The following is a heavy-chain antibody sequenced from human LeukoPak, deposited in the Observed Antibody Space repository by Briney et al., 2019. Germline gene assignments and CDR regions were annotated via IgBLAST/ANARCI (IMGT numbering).Heavy chain of an antibody. CDR3: AKDGSYGHYYYYGMDV. D-gene: IGHD5-18*01. Sequence: QTGGSLRLSCAASGFTFDDYAMHWVRQAPGKGLEWVSGISWNSGSIGYADSVKGRFTISRDNAKNSLYLQMNSLRAEDTALYYCAKDGSYGHYYYYGMDVWGQGTTVTVSS. V-gene: IGHV3-9*01. CDR1: GFTFDDYA. CDR2: ISWNSGSI. J-gene: IGHJ6*02.